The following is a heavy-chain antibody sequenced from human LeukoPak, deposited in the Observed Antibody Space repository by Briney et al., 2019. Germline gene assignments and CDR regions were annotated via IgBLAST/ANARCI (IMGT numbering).Heavy chain of an antibody. V-gene: IGHV3-9*01. Sequence: GGSLRLSCAASGFTFDDYAMHWVRQAPGKGLEWVSGISWNSGSIGYADSVKGRFTISRDNAKNSLYLQMNSLRAEDTALYYCAKDISGSGKYYFDYWGQGTLVTVSS. CDR2: ISWNSGSI. J-gene: IGHJ4*02. CDR1: GFTFDDYA. CDR3: AKDISGSGKYYFDY. D-gene: IGHD3-10*01.